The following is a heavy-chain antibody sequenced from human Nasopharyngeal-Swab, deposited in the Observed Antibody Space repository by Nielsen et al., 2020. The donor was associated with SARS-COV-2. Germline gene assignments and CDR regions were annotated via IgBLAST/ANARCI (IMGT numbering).Heavy chain of an antibody. Sequence: GESLKISCKGSGYSFTNYWIGWVRQMPDKGLQWMGVIYPDDSYTKYSPSFQGRVTISVDKSISAAYLQWNSLKASDSAIYYCARHAAGDGWYEGNDSWGQGTLVTVSS. CDR3: ARHAAGDGWYEGNDS. CDR2: IYPDDSYT. CDR1: GYSFTNYW. J-gene: IGHJ4*02. D-gene: IGHD5-24*01. V-gene: IGHV5-51*01.